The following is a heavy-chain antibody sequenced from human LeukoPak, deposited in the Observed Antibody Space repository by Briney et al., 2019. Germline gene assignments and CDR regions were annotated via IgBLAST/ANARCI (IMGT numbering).Heavy chain of an antibody. D-gene: IGHD2-2*01. Sequence: SETLSLTCAVYGGSFSGYYWSWIRQPPGKGLEWIGEINHSGSTNYNPSLKSRVTISVDTSKNQFSLKLSSVTAADTAVYYCARGRWVVVVSAAIYYYYGMDVWGQGTTVTVSS. J-gene: IGHJ6*02. V-gene: IGHV4-34*01. CDR2: INHSGST. CDR1: GGSFSGYY. CDR3: ARGRWVVVVSAAIYYYYGMDV.